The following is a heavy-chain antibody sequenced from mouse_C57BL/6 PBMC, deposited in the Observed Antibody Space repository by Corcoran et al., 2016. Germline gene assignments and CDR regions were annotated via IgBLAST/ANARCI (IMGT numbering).Heavy chain of an antibody. CDR1: GYTFTTYG. V-gene: IGHV9-3*01. CDR2: INTYSGVP. Sequence: QIQLVQSGPELKKPGATVKISCKASGYTFTTYGMSWVKQAPGKGLKWMGWINTYSGVPTYADDFKGRFAFSLETSASTAYLQINNLENEDTATYFCARDYGSPYYYAMDYGGQGTSVTVSS. CDR3: ARDYGSPYYYAMDY. J-gene: IGHJ4*01. D-gene: IGHD1-1*01.